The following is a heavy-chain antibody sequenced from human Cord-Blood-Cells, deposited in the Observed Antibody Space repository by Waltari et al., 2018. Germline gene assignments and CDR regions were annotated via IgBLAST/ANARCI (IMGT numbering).Heavy chain of an antibody. CDR1: GGSFSGYY. CDR3: ARGRFYYDFWSGYYTGFDY. D-gene: IGHD3-3*01. V-gene: IGHV4-34*01. J-gene: IGHJ4*02. CDR2: INHSGST. Sequence: QVQLQQWGAGLLKPSETLSLTCAVYGGSFSGYYWSWIRQPPGQGLEWIGEINHSGSTNYNPSLKSRVTISVDTSKNQFSLKLSSVTAADTAVYYCARGRFYYDFWSGYYTGFDYWGQGTLVTVSS.